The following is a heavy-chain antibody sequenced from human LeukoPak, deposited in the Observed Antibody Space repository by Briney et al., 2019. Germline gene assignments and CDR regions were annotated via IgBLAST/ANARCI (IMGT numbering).Heavy chain of an antibody. D-gene: IGHD3-10*01. J-gene: IGHJ3*02. CDR3: ARLKLPRITMVRGVTGRAFDI. Sequence: SETLSLTCNVSGDSISSDFWSWIRQPPGKGLEWIGHIYYSGSTNYNPSLKSRVTISVDASKNQFSLKLSSVTAADTAVYYCARLKLPRITMVRGVTGRAFDIWGQGTMVTVSS. V-gene: IGHV4-59*12. CDR1: GDSISSDF. CDR2: IYYSGST.